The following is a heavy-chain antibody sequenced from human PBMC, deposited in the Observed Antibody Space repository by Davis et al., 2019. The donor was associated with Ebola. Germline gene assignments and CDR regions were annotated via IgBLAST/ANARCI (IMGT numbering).Heavy chain of an antibody. D-gene: IGHD6-13*01. J-gene: IGHJ4*02. V-gene: IGHV3-48*04. CDR2: ISSSSSTI. Sequence: GESLKISCAASGFTFSSYSMNWVRQAPGQGLEWVSYISSSSSTIYYADSVKGRFTISRDNAKNSLYLQMNSLRAEDTAVYYCASSLTPYSSSWYSMGYWGQGTLVTVSS. CDR1: GFTFSSYS. CDR3: ASSLTPYSSSWYSMGY.